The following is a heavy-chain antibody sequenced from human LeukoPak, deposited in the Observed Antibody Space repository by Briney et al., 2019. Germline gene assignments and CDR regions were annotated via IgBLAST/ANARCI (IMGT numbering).Heavy chain of an antibody. CDR2: INPSDSST. CDR3: ARSRSRWGESGDDY. V-gene: IGHV1-46*01. D-gene: IGHD3-16*01. J-gene: IGHJ4*02. Sequence: ASVKVSCKASGYTFTSYYINWVRLAPGQGPEWMGIINPSDSSTTYSQKFQGRVTMTTDTSTSTVYMELSGLRSEDTAVYYCARSRSRWGESGDDYWGQGTLVTVSS. CDR1: GYTFTSYY.